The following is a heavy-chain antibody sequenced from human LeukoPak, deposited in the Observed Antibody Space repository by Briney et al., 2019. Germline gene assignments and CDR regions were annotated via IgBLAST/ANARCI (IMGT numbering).Heavy chain of an antibody. CDR2: INHSGST. Sequence: PSETLSLTCAVYGGSFSGYYWSWIRQPPGKGLEWMGEINHSGSTNYNPSLKSRVTISVDTSKNQFSLKLSSVTAADTAVYYCARQARRGVPVRIKVPNWFDPWGQGTLVTVSS. CDR1: GGSFSGYY. V-gene: IGHV4-34*01. CDR3: ARQARRGVPVRIKVPNWFDP. J-gene: IGHJ5*02. D-gene: IGHD3-10*01.